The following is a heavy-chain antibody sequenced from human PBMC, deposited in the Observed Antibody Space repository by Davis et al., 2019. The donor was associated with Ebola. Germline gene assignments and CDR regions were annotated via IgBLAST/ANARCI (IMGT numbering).Heavy chain of an antibody. V-gene: IGHV4-30-2*01. J-gene: IGHJ4*02. Sequence: PSETLSLTCTVSGGSISSGGYSWSWIRQPPGKGLEWIGYIYHSGSTYCNPSLKSRVTISVDRSKNQFSLKLSSVTAADTAVYYCASLRYYDFWSGYYYFDYWGQGTLVTVSS. D-gene: IGHD3-3*01. CDR1: GGSISSGGYS. CDR2: IYHSGST. CDR3: ASLRYYDFWSGYYYFDY.